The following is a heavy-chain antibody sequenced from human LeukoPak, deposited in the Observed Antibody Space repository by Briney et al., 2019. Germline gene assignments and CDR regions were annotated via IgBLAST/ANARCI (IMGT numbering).Heavy chain of an antibody. CDR2: IYYSAST. Sequence: SETLCLTCTVSGGSISSYYWSWIRQPPGKGLEWIGYIYYSASTNYNPSLKSRVTISVDTSKNQFSLKLSSVTAADTAVYYCARDIAAAVTDWGQGTLVTVSS. V-gene: IGHV4-59*01. CDR1: GGSISSYY. J-gene: IGHJ4*02. D-gene: IGHD6-13*01. CDR3: ARDIAAAVTD.